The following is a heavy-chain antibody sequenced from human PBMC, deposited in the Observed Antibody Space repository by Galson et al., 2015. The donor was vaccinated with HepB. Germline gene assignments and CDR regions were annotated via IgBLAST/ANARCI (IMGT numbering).Heavy chain of an antibody. D-gene: IGHD4-17*01. V-gene: IGHV3-30*04. CDR2: ISYDGSNK. J-gene: IGHJ1*01. CDR1: GFTFSGYA. Sequence: SLRLSCAASGFTFSGYAMHWVRQAPGKGLECVSFISYDGSNKYYADSVKGRFTISRDNSKNTLYLQMNSLRTEDTAVYYCARGAYGDSSADYFQHWGQGTLVTVSS. CDR3: ARGAYGDSSADYFQH.